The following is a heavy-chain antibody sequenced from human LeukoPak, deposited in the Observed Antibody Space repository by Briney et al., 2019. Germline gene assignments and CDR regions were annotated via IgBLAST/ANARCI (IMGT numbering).Heavy chain of an antibody. J-gene: IGHJ4*02. Sequence: PGRSLRLSCAASGFTFGSYAMHWVRQAPGKGLEWVSYISSSSSYTNYADSVKGRFTISRDNAKNSLYLQMNSLRADDTAMYYCAIDGPGNVFDYWGQGTLVTVSS. CDR2: ISSSSSYT. D-gene: IGHD3-10*02. V-gene: IGHV3-21*05. CDR3: AIDGPGNVFDY. CDR1: GFTFGSYA.